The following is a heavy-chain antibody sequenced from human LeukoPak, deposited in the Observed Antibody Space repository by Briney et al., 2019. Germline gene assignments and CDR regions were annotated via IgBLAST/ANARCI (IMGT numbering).Heavy chain of an antibody. J-gene: IGHJ4*02. CDR1: GYTFTSYA. CDR3: ARDRYGDYHARFDY. D-gene: IGHD4-17*01. V-gene: IGHV1-3*01. Sequence: GASVKVSCKASGYTFTSYAMHWVRQAPGQRLEWMGWINAGNGNTKYSQKFQGRVTITRDTSASTAYMELSSLRSEDTAVYYCARDRYGDYHARFDYWGQGALVTVSS. CDR2: INAGNGNT.